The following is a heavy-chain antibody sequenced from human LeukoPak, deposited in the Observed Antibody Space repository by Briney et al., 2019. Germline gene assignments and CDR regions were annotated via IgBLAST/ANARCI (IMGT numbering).Heavy chain of an antibody. D-gene: IGHD6-13*01. J-gene: IGHJ4*02. CDR1: GGAFSTYT. Sequence: GASVKVSCKVSGGAFSTYTINWVRQAPGQGLEWMGGIIPVFGTANYAQSFQGRVTITADRSTSTAYMELRNLRSEDTAMYYCAREEAVAGTHDYWGQGTLVTVSS. CDR3: AREEAVAGTHDY. V-gene: IGHV1-69*06. CDR2: IIPVFGTA.